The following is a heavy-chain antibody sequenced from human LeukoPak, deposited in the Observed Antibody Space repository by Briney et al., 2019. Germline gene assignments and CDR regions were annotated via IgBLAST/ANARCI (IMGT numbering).Heavy chain of an antibody. CDR3: AREVGGRASGL. V-gene: IGHV3-66*01. Sequence: GESLRLSCAASGFTVTSIYMSWVRQVPGKGLEWVSVIYSDGTISYADSVKGRFTISRDNSENTLDLQMNSLRVEDTAVYYCAREVGGRASGLWGQGTLVTVSS. J-gene: IGHJ4*02. CDR1: GFTVTSIY. CDR2: IYSDGTI. D-gene: IGHD2-2*01.